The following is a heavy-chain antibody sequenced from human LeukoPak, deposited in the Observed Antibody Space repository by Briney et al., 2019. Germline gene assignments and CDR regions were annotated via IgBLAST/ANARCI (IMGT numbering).Heavy chain of an antibody. CDR1: GFVFSIYT. J-gene: IGHJ4*02. CDR3: VKDFGRVRGTPDS. CDR2: INGSGNGGSI. V-gene: IGHV3-64D*06. Sequence: GGSLRISCSASGFVFSIYTMYWVRQAPGKGPEYVSTINGSGNGGSIYYADSVKGRFTISRDDSESIVYLQMNGLRSEDTAVYYCVKDFGRVRGTPDSWGQGTLVTVSS. D-gene: IGHD2/OR15-2a*01.